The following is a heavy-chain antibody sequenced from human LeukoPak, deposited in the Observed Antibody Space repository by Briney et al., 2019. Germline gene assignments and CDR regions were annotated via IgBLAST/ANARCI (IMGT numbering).Heavy chain of an antibody. J-gene: IGHJ4*02. CDR1: GGSISSGGYS. CDR2: TYHSGST. D-gene: IGHD3-3*01. V-gene: IGHV4-30-2*01. CDR3: ASSYDFWSYDY. Sequence: SETLSLTCAVSGGSISSGGYSWSWIRQPPGKGLEWIGYTYHSGSTYYNPSLKSRVTVSVDRSKNQFSLKLSSVTAADTAVYYCASSYDFWSYDYWGQGTLVTASS.